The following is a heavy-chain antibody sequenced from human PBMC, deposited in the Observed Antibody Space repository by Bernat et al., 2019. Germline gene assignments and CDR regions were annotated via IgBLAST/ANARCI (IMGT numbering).Heavy chain of an antibody. V-gene: IGHV3-48*02. J-gene: IGHJ6*02. D-gene: IGHD4-11*01. CDR2: ISSSSSTI. CDR3: ARAPLQVYYYGMDV. CDR1: GFTFSSYS. Sequence: EVQLVESGGGLVQPGGSLSLSCAASGFTFSSYSMNWVLQAPGKWLEWVSYISSSSSTIYYADSVKGRFTIARDNAKNSLYLQMNSLRDEDTAVYYCARAPLQVYYYGMDVWGQGTTVTVSS.